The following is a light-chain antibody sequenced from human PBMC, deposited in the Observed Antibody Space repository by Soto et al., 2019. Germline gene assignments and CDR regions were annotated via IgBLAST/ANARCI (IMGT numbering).Light chain of an antibody. V-gene: IGLV4-69*01. CDR2: LNSDGSH. CDR3: QTWGTGIGV. Sequence: QLVLTQSPSASASLGASVKLTCTLSSGHSSYAIAWHQQQPEKGPRYLMKLNSDGSHSKGDGIPDRFSGSSSGAERYLTISSLQSEDEADYYRQTWGTGIGVFGGGTNLTVL. J-gene: IGLJ3*02. CDR1: SGHSSYA.